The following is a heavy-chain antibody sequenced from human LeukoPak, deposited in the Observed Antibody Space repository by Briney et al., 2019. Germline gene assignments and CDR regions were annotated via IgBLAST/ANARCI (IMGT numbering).Heavy chain of an antibody. D-gene: IGHD2-15*01. V-gene: IGHV4-39*01. Sequence: PSETLSLTCTVSGGSISSSSYYWGWIRQPPGKGLEWIGSIYYSGSTYYNPPLKSRVTISVDTSKNQFSLKLSSVTAADTAVYYCGRHGIVVVRGQFDYWGQGTLVTVSS. CDR3: GRHGIVVVRGQFDY. J-gene: IGHJ4*02. CDR2: IYYSGST. CDR1: GGSISSSSYY.